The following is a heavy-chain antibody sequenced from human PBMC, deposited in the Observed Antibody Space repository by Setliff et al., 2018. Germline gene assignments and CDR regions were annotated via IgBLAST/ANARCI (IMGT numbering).Heavy chain of an antibody. CDR1: GFAFSSYA. D-gene: IGHD3-16*01. V-gene: IGHV3-23*03. CDR2: IYSGDRST. Sequence: GGSLRLSCAGSGFAFSSYATSWVRQAPGKGLEWVSTIYSGDRSTFYTDSVKGRFTISRDSSKNTLYLQMNSLRAEDTAVYYCAKPQVELRWGFESWGQGTLVTVSS. CDR3: AKPQVELRWGFES. J-gene: IGHJ4*02.